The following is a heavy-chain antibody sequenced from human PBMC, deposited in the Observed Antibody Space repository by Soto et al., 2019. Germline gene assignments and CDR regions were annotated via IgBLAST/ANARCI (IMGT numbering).Heavy chain of an antibody. CDR3: ARLVRIAVAGTDY. V-gene: IGHV4-39*01. Sequence: PSETLSLTCTVSGGSISSSSYYWGWIRQPPGKGLEWIGSIYYSGSTYYNPSLKSRVTISVDTSKNQFSLKLSSVTAADTAVYSWARLVRIAVAGTDYWGQGTLVTVSS. CDR1: GGSISSSSYY. J-gene: IGHJ4*02. CDR2: IYYSGST. D-gene: IGHD6-19*01.